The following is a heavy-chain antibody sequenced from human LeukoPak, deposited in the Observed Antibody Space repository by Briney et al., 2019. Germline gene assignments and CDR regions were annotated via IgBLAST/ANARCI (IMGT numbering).Heavy chain of an antibody. D-gene: IGHD5-24*01. CDR2: IYYSGST. J-gene: IGHJ6*03. CDR3: ARDRKERPGDYYYYMDV. V-gene: IGHV4-59*12. Sequence: SETLSLTCTVSGGSISSYYWSWIRQPPGEGLEWIGYIYYSGSTYYNPSLKSRVTISVDTSKNQFSLKLSSVTAADTAVYYCARDRKERPGDYYYYMDVWGKGTTVTVSS. CDR1: GGSISSYY.